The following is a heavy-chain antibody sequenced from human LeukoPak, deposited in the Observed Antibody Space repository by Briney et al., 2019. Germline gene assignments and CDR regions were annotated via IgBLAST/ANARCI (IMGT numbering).Heavy chain of an antibody. J-gene: IGHJ4*02. D-gene: IGHD6-19*01. V-gene: IGHV1-8*01. Sequence: ASVKVSCKASGCTFISYDINWVRLATGQGLEWMGWMNPNTGNTGYAQKFQGRVTMTRNTSISTVYMELSSLRSEDTAVYYCARGYNSGCYTFDYWGQGTLVTVSS. CDR2: MNPNTGNT. CDR3: ARGYNSGCYTFDY. CDR1: GCTFISYD.